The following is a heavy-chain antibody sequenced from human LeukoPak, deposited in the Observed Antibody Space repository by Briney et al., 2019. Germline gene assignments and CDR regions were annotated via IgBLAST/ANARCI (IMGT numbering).Heavy chain of an antibody. V-gene: IGHV4-34*01. D-gene: IGHD5-12*01. CDR1: GGSSSGYY. J-gene: IGHJ4*02. CDR2: INRSGST. Sequence: PSETLSLTCAVRGGSSSGYYWSWIRQPPGKGLEWIGEINRSGSTNYNPSLKSRVTISVDTSNNQFSLRLSSVTAADTAVYYCARGDSGYDSGGFEYWGQGTLVTVSS. CDR3: ARGDSGYDSGGFEY.